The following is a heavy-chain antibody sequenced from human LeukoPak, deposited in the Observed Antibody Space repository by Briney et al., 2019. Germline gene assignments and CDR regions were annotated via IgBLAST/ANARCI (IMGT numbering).Heavy chain of an antibody. Sequence: SETLSLTCAVYGGSFSGYYWSWIRQPPGKGLEWIGEINHSGSTNYNPSLKSRVTISVDTSKNQFSLKLSSVTAADTAVYYCARMSGPSDAFDIWGQGTMVTVSS. CDR3: ARMSGPSDAFDI. CDR1: GGSFSGYY. CDR2: INHSGST. J-gene: IGHJ3*02. V-gene: IGHV4-34*01.